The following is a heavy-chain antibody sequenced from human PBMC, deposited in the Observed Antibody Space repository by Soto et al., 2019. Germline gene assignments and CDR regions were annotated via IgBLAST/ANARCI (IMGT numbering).Heavy chain of an antibody. V-gene: IGHV4-34*01. CDR2: INHSGST. CDR3: ARDKITGLFDY. D-gene: IGHD3-16*01. Sequence: QVQLQQWGAGLLKPSETLSLTCAVYGGSFSGYYWTWIRQPPVTGLEWIGEINHSGSTNYNPSLKGLVTISVDTSKNHFSLTLTSVTAADTAVYYCARDKITGLFDYWGQGTLVTVSS. J-gene: IGHJ4*02. CDR1: GGSFSGYY.